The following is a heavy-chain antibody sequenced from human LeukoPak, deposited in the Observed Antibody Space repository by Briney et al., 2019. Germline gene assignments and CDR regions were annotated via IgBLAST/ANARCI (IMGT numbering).Heavy chain of an antibody. CDR2: IIPILGIA. J-gene: IGHJ4*02. CDR3: APYYYDSSGSPLADY. Sequence: SVKVSCKASGYTFTAYYMHWVRQAPGQGLEWMGRIIPILGIANYAQKFQGRVTITADKSTSTAYMELSSLRSEDTAVYYCAPYYYDSSGSPLADYWGQGTLVTVSS. CDR1: GYTFTAYY. V-gene: IGHV1-69*02. D-gene: IGHD3-22*01.